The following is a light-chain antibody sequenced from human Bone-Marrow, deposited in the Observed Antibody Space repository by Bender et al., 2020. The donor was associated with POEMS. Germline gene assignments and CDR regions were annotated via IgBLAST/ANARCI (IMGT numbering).Light chain of an antibody. CDR2: EVS. CDR1: SSDVGSYNL. CDR3: CSYAGSVSYVI. J-gene: IGLJ2*01. V-gene: IGLV2-23*02. Sequence: QSALTQPASVSGSPGQSITISCTGTSSDVGSYNLVSWYQQHAGKAPKLMISEVSKRPSGLSNRFSGSKSGNTASLTISGLQDEDEAQYFCCSYAGSVSYVIFGGGTKVTVL.